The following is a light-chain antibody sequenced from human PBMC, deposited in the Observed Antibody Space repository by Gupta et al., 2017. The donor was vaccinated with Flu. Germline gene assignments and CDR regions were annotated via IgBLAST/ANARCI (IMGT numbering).Light chain of an antibody. CDR3: QVLCSYSYT. CDR2: EAS. J-gene: IGKJ2*01. CDR1: QTITNW. Sequence: DIQMTQSPSTLSASVGDRVTITCRASQTITNWLAWYQQKPGKAPKLIIYEASMSESGVPSRLSHSGSGTEFTLTMMGLQRNDFTTYYCQVLCSYSYTFGQGTKLEIK. V-gene: IGKV1-5*03.